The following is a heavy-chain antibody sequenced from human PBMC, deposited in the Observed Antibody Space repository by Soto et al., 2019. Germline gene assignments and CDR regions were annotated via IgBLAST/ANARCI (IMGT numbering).Heavy chain of an antibody. V-gene: IGHV3-7*05. J-gene: IGHJ4*02. CDR1: GFTFSTSW. Sequence: EVQLVESGGGLVQAGGSLRLSCEASGFTFSTSWMAWVRQAPGRGLEWVANIWPDGSQSYYVDSVKGRFTISRDNAKNSVYLQGNSLRADDTAVYYCVRDSQWSWPDWGQETLVTVSS. CDR2: IWPDGSQS. CDR3: VRDSQWSWPD. D-gene: IGHD2-21*01.